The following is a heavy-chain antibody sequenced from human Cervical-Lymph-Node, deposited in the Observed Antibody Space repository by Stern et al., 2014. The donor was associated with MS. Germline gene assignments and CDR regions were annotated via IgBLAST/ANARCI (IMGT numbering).Heavy chain of an antibody. D-gene: IGHD4-17*01. J-gene: IGHJ4*02. Sequence: QLQLQESGPGLVRPSETLSLTCTVSGGSVSNTNYYWGWIRQPPGKGLEWIGSIYYSGNTYYNPSLKSRVTISVDTSKNQFSLKLSSVTAADTAMYYCARVRGYGDSYFDYWGQGNLVTVSS. CDR2: IYYSGNT. CDR1: GGSVSNTNYY. V-gene: IGHV4-39*01. CDR3: ARVRGYGDSYFDY.